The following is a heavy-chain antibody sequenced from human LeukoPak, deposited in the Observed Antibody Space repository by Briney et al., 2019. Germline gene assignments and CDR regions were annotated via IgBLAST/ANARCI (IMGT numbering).Heavy chain of an antibody. CDR2: INTNTGNP. D-gene: IGHD5-18*01. Sequence: ASVKVSCKASGGTFSSYAISWVRQAPGQGLEWMGWINTNTGNPTYAQGFTGRFVFSLDTSVSTAYLQISSLKAEDTAVYYCARNLPRIQLWLRPQNYFDYWGQGTLDTVSS. CDR1: GGTFSSYA. J-gene: IGHJ4*02. CDR3: ARNLPRIQLWLRPQNYFDY. V-gene: IGHV7-4-1*02.